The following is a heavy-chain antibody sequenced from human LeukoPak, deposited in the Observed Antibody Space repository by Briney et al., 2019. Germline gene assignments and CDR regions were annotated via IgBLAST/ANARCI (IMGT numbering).Heavy chain of an antibody. Sequence: SETLSFTCAVSGGSISSSSYFWDWIRQPPGKGLEWIGSIYYSGSTYYNPSLKSRVTISVDTSKNQFSLNLSSVTAADTAVYYCARHPQRSRWYRAVDWGQGWSVTVSS. CDR3: ARHPQRSRWYRAVD. CDR1: GGSISSSSYF. V-gene: IGHV4-39*01. D-gene: IGHD6-13*01. J-gene: IGHJ1*01. CDR2: IYYSGST.